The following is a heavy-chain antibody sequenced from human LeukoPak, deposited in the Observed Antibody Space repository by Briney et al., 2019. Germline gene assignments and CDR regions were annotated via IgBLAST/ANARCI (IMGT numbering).Heavy chain of an antibody. D-gene: IGHD4-17*01. Sequence: GGSLRLSCAASGFTFSNYDMTWVRQAPGKGLEWVSAISGGAGRTYYADSVKGRFTISRDNSKNTLYVQMNSLRAEDTAVYYCAKESDYGDIGLDYYYMDVWGKGTTVTVSS. V-gene: IGHV3-23*01. CDR1: GFTFSNYD. J-gene: IGHJ6*03. CDR2: ISGGAGRT. CDR3: AKESDYGDIGLDYYYMDV.